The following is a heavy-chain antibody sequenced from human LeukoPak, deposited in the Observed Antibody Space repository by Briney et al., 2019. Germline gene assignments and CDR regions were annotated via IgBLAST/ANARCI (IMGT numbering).Heavy chain of an antibody. V-gene: IGHV4-34*01. Sequence: PSETLSLTCAVYGGSFSGYYWSWIRQPPGKGLEWIGEINHSGSTNYNPSLKSRVTISVDTSKNQFSLKLSSVTAADTAVYYCARLSYSWFDPWGQGTLVTVSS. CDR1: GGSFSGYY. J-gene: IGHJ5*02. CDR2: INHSGST. D-gene: IGHD1-26*01. CDR3: ARLSYSWFDP.